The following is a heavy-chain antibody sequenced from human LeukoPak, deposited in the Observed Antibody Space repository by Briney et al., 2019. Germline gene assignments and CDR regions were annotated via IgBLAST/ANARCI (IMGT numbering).Heavy chain of an antibody. D-gene: IGHD3-22*01. J-gene: IGHJ4*02. CDR1: GYTFTSYY. Sequence: ASVKVSCKASGYTFTSYYMHWVRQAPGQGLEWMGIINPNSGGTNYAQKFQGRVTMTRDTSISTAYMELSRLRSDDTAVYYCARDPDDSSKRSQEDDYWGQGTLVTVSS. CDR3: ARDPDDSSKRSQEDDY. V-gene: IGHV1-2*02. CDR2: INPNSGGT.